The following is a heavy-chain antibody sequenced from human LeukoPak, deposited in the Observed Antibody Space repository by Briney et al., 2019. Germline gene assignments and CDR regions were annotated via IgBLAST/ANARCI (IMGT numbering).Heavy chain of an antibody. CDR2: ISGSGGST. Sequence: ETLSLTCAVYGGSFSGYYWSWIRQAPGKGLEWVSAISGSGGSTYYADSVKGRFTISRDNSKNTLYLQMNSLRAEDTAVYYCAKGSWYNWNDAAVDYWGQGTLVTVSS. D-gene: IGHD1-1*01. J-gene: IGHJ4*02. CDR3: AKGSWYNWNDAAVDY. V-gene: IGHV3-23*01. CDR1: GGSFSGYY.